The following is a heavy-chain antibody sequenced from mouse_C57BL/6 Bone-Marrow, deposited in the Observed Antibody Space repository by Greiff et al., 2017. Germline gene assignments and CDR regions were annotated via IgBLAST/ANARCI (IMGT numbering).Heavy chain of an antibody. CDR2: IYPGSGST. CDR3: AREGYYYGSSYYFDY. CDR1: GYTFTSYW. J-gene: IGHJ2*01. D-gene: IGHD1-1*01. V-gene: IGHV1-55*01. Sequence: QVHVKQPGAELVKPGASVKMSCKASGYTFTSYWITWVKQRPGQGLEWIGDIYPGSGSTNYNEKFKSKATLTVDTSSSTAYMQLSSLTSEDSAVYYCAREGYYYGSSYYFDYWGQGTTLTVSS.